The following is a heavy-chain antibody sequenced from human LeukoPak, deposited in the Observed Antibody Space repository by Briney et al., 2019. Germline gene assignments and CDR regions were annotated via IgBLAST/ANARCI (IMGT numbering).Heavy chain of an antibody. D-gene: IGHD6-13*01. CDR2: IYYSGST. CDR1: GGSISSSSYY. Sequence: PSETLPLTCTVSGGSISSSSYYWGWLRQPPGKGLEWVSSIYYSGSTYYNPSIKSRVTISVGTSKNQFSLKLSSVTAADPAVYYCASKGATYSSSWYYFDYWGQGTLVTVSS. CDR3: ASKGATYSSSWYYFDY. V-gene: IGHV4-39*01. J-gene: IGHJ4*02.